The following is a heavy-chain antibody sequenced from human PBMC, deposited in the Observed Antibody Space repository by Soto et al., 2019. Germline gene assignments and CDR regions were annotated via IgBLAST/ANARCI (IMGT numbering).Heavy chain of an antibody. CDR3: ARVVPGAEAWFGP. V-gene: IGHV1-18*01. J-gene: IGHJ5*02. D-gene: IGHD2-2*01. CDR1: GYTFSNYG. CDR2: ISLYSDGT. Sequence: ASVKVSCKTSGYTFSNYGITWVRQAPGQPLEWLGWISLYSDGTNYAQKSQGRVSMTTDTSTTTAYMELRSLRSDDTAVYYCARVVPGAEAWFGPWGQGTLFTVSS.